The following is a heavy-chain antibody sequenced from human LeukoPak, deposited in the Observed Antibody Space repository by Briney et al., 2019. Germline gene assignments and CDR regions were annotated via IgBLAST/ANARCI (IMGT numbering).Heavy chain of an antibody. D-gene: IGHD2-2*01. Sequence: GGSLRLSCAASGFTVSSNYMSWVRQAPGKGLEWVSVIYSGGSTYFADSVKGRFTISRDNSKNTLYLQMNSLRAEDTAVYYCAREYCSSTSCSVDYWGQGTLVTVSS. J-gene: IGHJ4*02. CDR1: GFTVSSNY. CDR3: AREYCSSTSCSVDY. CDR2: IYSGGST. V-gene: IGHV3-66*02.